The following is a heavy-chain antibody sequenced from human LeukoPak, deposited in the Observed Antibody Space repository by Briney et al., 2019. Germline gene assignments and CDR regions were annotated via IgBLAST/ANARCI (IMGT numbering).Heavy chain of an antibody. J-gene: IGHJ1*01. D-gene: IGHD6-19*01. V-gene: IGHV3-48*01. Sequence: GGSLRLSCAASGFTFSSYSMNWVRQAPGKGLEWVSYISSSSSTKYYADSVKGRFTISRDNAKNSLYLQMNSLRAEDTAVYFCAREAVAGTGYFQHWGQGTLVTASS. CDR2: ISSSSSTK. CDR1: GFTFSSYS. CDR3: AREAVAGTGYFQH.